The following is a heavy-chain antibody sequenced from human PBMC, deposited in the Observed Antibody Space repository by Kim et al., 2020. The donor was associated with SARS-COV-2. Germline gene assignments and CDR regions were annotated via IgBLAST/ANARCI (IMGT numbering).Heavy chain of an antibody. CDR1: GYSFTSYW. Sequence: GESLKISCKGSGYSFTSYWIGWVRQMPGKGLEWMGIIYPGNSDTRYSPSFQGQVTISADKSISTAYLQWSSLKASDTAMYYCARHGSLLPGDTAMVNGMDVWGQGTTVTVSS. J-gene: IGHJ6*02. CDR3: ARHGSLLPGDTAMVNGMDV. CDR2: IYPGNSDT. D-gene: IGHD5-18*01. V-gene: IGHV5-51*01.